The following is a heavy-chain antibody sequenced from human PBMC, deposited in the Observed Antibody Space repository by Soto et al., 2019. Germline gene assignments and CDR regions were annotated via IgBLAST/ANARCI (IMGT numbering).Heavy chain of an antibody. CDR3: AREPSGGDDYGDPRES. J-gene: IGHJ5*02. CDR2: ISDDSGTI. D-gene: IGHD4-17*01. CDR1: GFTFSIHE. Sequence: EVQLVESGGGLVQPGGSLRLSCAASGFTFSIHEMNWVRQAPGKGLEWVSYISDDSGTIYYADSVKGRFTISRDNAKNSVYLQMNSLRDDDTATYYCAREPSGGDDYGDPRESWGQGTLVTVSS. V-gene: IGHV3-48*03.